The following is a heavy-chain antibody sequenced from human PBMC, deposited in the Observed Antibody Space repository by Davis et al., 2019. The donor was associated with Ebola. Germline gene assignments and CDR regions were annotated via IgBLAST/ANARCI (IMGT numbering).Heavy chain of an antibody. CDR3: AKRQELGYCSGGSCYLGFDP. J-gene: IGHJ5*02. Sequence: GGSLRLSCAASGFTFSSYGMHWVRQAPGKGLEWVAVISYDGSNKYYADSVKGRFTISRDNSKNTLYLQMNSLRAEDTAVYYCAKRQELGYCSGGSCYLGFDPWGQGTLVTVSS. CDR1: GFTFSSYG. V-gene: IGHV3-30*18. CDR2: ISYDGSNK. D-gene: IGHD2-15*01.